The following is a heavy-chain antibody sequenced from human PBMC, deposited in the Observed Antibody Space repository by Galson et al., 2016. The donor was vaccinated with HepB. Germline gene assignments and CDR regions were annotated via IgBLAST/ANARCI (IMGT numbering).Heavy chain of an antibody. CDR3: ARQREYSYGDVDY. CDR2: IDPSDSYT. CDR1: GYSFSGYW. Sequence: QSGAEVKKPGESLRISCQGSGYSFSGYWISWVRRMPGKGLEWMGRIDPSDSYTNYSPSFKGHVTISSDKSISTAYLQWSSLKASDTAMYYCARQREYSYGDVDYWGQGTLVTVSS. D-gene: IGHD5-18*01. J-gene: IGHJ4*02. V-gene: IGHV5-10-1*01.